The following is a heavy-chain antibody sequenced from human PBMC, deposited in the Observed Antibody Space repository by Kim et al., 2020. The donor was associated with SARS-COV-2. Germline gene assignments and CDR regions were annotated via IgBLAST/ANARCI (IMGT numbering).Heavy chain of an antibody. J-gene: IGHJ4*02. V-gene: IGHV4-34*01. CDR2: INHSGST. CDR1: GGSFSGYY. D-gene: IGHD3-10*01. Sequence: SETLSLTCAVYGGSFSGYYWSWIRQPPGKGLEWIGEINHSGSTNYNPSLKSRVTISVDTSKNQFSLKLSSVTAADTAVYYCARGRLSGRDFDYWGQGTLV. CDR3: ARGRLSGRDFDY.